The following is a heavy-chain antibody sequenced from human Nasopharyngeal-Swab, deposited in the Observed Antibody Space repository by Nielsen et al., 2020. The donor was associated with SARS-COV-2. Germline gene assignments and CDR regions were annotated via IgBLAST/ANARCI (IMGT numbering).Heavy chain of an antibody. Sequence: GESLKISCAASGFTFSSYGMHWVRQAPGKGLEWVAVISYDGSNKYYADSVKGRFTISRDNSKNTLYLQMNSLRAEDTAVYYCAKDHEESMVRGVITAYYGMDVWGQGTMVTVSS. CDR1: GFTFSSYG. CDR2: ISYDGSNK. V-gene: IGHV3-30*18. CDR3: AKDHEESMVRGVITAYYGMDV. J-gene: IGHJ6*02. D-gene: IGHD3-10*01.